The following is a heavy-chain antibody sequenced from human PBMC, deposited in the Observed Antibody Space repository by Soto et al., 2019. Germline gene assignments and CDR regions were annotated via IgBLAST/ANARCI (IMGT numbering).Heavy chain of an antibody. CDR2: IYYSGST. V-gene: IGHV4-39*01. D-gene: IGHD3-16*01. CDR3: ASPPCLGELFSTFDS. J-gene: IGHJ4*02. CDR1: GGSISSTSFY. Sequence: PSETLSLTCTVSGGSISSTSFYWGWVRQPPGKGLEWIGNIYYSGSTYYNPSLQSRVTISVDTSKNQFSLRLRSVTAADTAVYSFASPPCLGELFSTFDSGGWEPLVTAPS.